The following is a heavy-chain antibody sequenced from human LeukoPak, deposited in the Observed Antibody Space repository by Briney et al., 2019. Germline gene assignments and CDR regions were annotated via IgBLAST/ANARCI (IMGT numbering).Heavy chain of an antibody. CDR3: ATLYGDHADY. D-gene: IGHD4-17*01. J-gene: IGHJ4*02. V-gene: IGHV3-23*01. CDR2: INPGGGT. Sequence: PGGSLRLSCAATGFTFTSYDMSWVRQAPGKGLEWVSSINPGGGTHHADSVKGRFAISRDNSKNALYLQMSSVRAEDTAVYFCATLYGDHADYWGQGTLVTVSS. CDR1: GFTFTSYD.